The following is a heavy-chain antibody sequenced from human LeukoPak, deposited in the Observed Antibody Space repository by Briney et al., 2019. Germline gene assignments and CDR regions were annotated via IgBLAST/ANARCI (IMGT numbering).Heavy chain of an antibody. CDR3: ARHNPYDSSGYSLDY. Sequence: SETLSLTCTVSGGSISTYYWSWIRQPPGKGLEWIGYIYHSGTSNYNPSLKSRITLSVDTSKNQYSLKLSPVTAADTAMYYCARHNPYDSSGYSLDYWGQGSLVTVSS. D-gene: IGHD3-22*01. V-gene: IGHV4-59*08. CDR1: GGSISTYY. CDR2: IYHSGTS. J-gene: IGHJ4*02.